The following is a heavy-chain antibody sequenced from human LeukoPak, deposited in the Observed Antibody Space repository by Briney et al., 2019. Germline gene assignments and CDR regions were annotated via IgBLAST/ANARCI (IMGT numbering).Heavy chain of an antibody. Sequence: PGGSLRLSCAASGFTFSSYWMSWVRQAPGKGLEWVANIKQDGSEKYYVDSVKGRFTISRDNAKNSLYLQMNGLRAEDTAVYYCAIYYYDSSGYYPSGYWGQGTLVTVSS. CDR2: IKQDGSEK. CDR3: AIYYYDSSGYYPSGY. V-gene: IGHV3-7*01. J-gene: IGHJ4*02. CDR1: GFTFSSYW. D-gene: IGHD3-22*01.